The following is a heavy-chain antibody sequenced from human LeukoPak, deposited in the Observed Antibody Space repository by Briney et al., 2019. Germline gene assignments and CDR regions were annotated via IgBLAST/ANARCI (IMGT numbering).Heavy chain of an antibody. D-gene: IGHD6-13*01. CDR1: GGSISSYY. CDR3: ARLGAAGSPNVDY. Sequence: SETLSLTCTVSGGSISSYYWSWIRQPPGKGLEWIGYIYYSGSTNYNPSLKSRVTISVDTSKNQFSLKLSSVTAADTAVYYCARLGAAGSPNVDYWGQGTLVTVSS. CDR2: IYYSGST. V-gene: IGHV4-59*01. J-gene: IGHJ4*02.